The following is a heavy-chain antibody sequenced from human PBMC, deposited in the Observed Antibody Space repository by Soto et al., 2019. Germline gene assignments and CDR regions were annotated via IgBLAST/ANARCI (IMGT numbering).Heavy chain of an antibody. J-gene: IGHJ4*02. Sequence: PGGSLRLSCAASGFTFSSYEMNWVRQAPGKGLEWVSYISSSGSTIYYADSVKGRFTISRDNAKNSLYLQMNSLRAEDTAVYYCARGIPGTHFDYWGQGTLVTVSS. D-gene: IGHD1-7*01. CDR2: ISSSGSTI. CDR1: GFTFSSYE. V-gene: IGHV3-48*03. CDR3: ARGIPGTHFDY.